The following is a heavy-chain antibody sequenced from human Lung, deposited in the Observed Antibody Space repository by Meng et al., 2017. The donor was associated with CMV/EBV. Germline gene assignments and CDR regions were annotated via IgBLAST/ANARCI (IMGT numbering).Heavy chain of an antibody. Sequence: GGSLRLPCVASGITSSSNWMSWVRQAPGKGLEWVANIKEDGSEKYYVDSVKGRFTISRDNAKNSLYLQMNSLRAEDTAVYYCARASVVVAARYYFDYWGQGXLVTVSS. J-gene: IGHJ4*02. CDR1: GITSSSNW. CDR2: IKEDGSEK. V-gene: IGHV3-7*01. D-gene: IGHD2-15*01. CDR3: ARASVVVAARYYFDY.